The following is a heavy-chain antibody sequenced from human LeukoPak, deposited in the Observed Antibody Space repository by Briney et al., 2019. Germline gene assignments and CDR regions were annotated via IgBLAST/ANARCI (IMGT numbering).Heavy chain of an antibody. Sequence: TGRSLRLSCAASGFTFSSYSMNWVRQAPGKGLEWVSYISSSSSTIYYADSVKGRFTISRDNAKNSLYLQMNGLRAEDTAVYYCARVDRFGESTHYFDDWGQGTLVTVSS. J-gene: IGHJ4*02. CDR3: ARVDRFGESTHYFDD. CDR1: GFTFSSYS. CDR2: ISSSSSTI. V-gene: IGHV3-48*04. D-gene: IGHD3-10*01.